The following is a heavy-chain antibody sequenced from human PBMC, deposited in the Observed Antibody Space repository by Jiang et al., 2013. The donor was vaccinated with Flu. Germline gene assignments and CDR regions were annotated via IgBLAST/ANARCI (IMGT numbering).Heavy chain of an antibody. D-gene: IGHD3-22*01. CDR2: IYYSGST. V-gene: IGHV4-59*13. CDR3: AREYYDSSGDDAFDI. Sequence: GSGLVKPSETLSLTCTVSGGSISSYYWSWIRQPPGKGLEWIGYIYYSGSTNYNPSLKSRVTISVDTSKNQFSLKLSSVTAADTAVYYCAREYYDSSGDDAFDIWGQGTMVTVS. J-gene: IGHJ3*02. CDR1: GGSISSYY.